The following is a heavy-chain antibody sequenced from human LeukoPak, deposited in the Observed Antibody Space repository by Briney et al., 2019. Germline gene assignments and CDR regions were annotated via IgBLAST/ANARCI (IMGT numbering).Heavy chain of an antibody. CDR3: AREGDYYCSGGSCYDY. D-gene: IGHD2-15*01. V-gene: IGHV3-7*01. Sequence: PGGSLRLSCAASGFTFSSYWMSWVRQAPGKGLEWVAYIKEDGSEKYYVDSVKGRFTISRDNAKNSVYLQMNSLRAEDTAVYYCAREGDYYCSGGSCYDYWGQGTLVTVSS. CDR1: GFTFSSYW. J-gene: IGHJ4*02. CDR2: IKEDGSEK.